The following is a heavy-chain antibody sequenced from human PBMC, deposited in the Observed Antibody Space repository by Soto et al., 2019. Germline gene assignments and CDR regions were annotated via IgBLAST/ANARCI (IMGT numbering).Heavy chain of an antibody. D-gene: IGHD4-17*01. CDR1: GYTLTELS. V-gene: IGHV1-24*01. J-gene: IGHJ6*02. Sequence: QVQLVQSGAEVKKPGASVKVSCKVSGYTLTELSMHWVRQAPGKGLEWMGGFDPEDGETIYAKKFQGRVTMTEDTSTDTAYMELSSLRSEDTAVYYCATDQSYGDYSRYYYYGMDVWGQGTTVTVSS. CDR2: FDPEDGET. CDR3: ATDQSYGDYSRYYYYGMDV.